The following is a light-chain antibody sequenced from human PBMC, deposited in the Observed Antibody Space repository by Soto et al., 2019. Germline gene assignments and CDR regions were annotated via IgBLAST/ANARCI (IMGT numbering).Light chain of an antibody. V-gene: IGKV3D-15*01. CDR2: GAS. Sequence: VMTHSPATLSVSAVERGTLSFMSSQSVGGSLAWHRQKPGQAPSLLVYGASTRATGVPARFSGSGSGTEFTLTISSLQSEDFAVYYCQQYNNWPPITFGQGTRLEIK. CDR1: QSVGGS. CDR3: QQYNNWPPIT. J-gene: IGKJ5*01.